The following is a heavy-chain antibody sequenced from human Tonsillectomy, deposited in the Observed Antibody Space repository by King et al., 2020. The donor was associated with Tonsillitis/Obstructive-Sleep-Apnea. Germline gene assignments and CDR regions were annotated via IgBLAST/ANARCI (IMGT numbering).Heavy chain of an antibody. V-gene: IGHV3-33*05. Sequence: VQLVESGGGVVQPGRSLRLSCAASGFTFSSYGMHWVRQAPGKGLEWVAVISYDGSNKYYADSVKGRFTISRDNSKNTLYLQMNSLRAEDTAVYYCASNYDYVWGSYRSNDAFDIWGQGTMVTVSS. CDR2: ISYDGSNK. J-gene: IGHJ3*02. D-gene: IGHD3-16*02. CDR3: ASNYDYVWGSYRSNDAFDI. CDR1: GFTFSSYG.